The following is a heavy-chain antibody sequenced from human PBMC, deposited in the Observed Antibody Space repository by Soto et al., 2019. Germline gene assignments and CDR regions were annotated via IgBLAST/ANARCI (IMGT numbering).Heavy chain of an antibody. V-gene: IGHV6-1*01. J-gene: IGHJ2*01. CDR2: TYYRSKWYN. CDR1: GDSVSSNSAS. D-gene: IGHD6-19*01. Sequence: PSQTLSLTCAISGDSVSSNSASWNWIRQSQSRGLKWLGRTYYRSKWYNDYAVSVKSRITINPDTSKNQFSLQLNSVTPEDTAVYYCARESEGYSSGWPYWYFDLWGRGTLVTVSS. CDR3: ARESEGYSSGWPYWYFDL.